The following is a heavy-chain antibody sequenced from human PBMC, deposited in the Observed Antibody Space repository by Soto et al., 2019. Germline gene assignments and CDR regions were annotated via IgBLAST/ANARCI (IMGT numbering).Heavy chain of an antibody. CDR2: TYYRSKWYN. Sequence: SQTLSLPCAISGDSVSSNSSAWNFIRQSPSRGLEWLGRTYYRSKWYNDYAVSVKSRITINPDTSKNQFSLQLNSVTPEDTAVYYCARGVAARQVYWFDPWGQGTLVTVSS. V-gene: IGHV6-1*01. CDR1: GDSVSSNSSA. CDR3: ARGVAARQVYWFDP. J-gene: IGHJ5*02. D-gene: IGHD6-6*01.